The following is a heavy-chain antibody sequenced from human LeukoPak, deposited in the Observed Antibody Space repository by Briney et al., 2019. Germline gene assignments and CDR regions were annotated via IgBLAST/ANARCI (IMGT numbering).Heavy chain of an antibody. CDR1: GFTFSSYS. Sequence: GGSLRLSCAASGFTFSSYSMIWVRQAPGKGLEWVSSISSSSSYIYYADSVKGRFTISRDNAKNSLYLQMNSLRAEDTAVYYCARNSGSYYVGHPFDYWGQGTLVTVSS. CDR2: ISSSSSYI. J-gene: IGHJ4*02. D-gene: IGHD1-26*01. V-gene: IGHV3-21*01. CDR3: ARNSGSYYVGHPFDY.